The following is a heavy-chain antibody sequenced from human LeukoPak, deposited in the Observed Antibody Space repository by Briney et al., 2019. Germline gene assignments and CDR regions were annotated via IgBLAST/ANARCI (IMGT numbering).Heavy chain of an antibody. CDR2: IKQDGSEK. CDR3: AKVLVLEGSWFDP. J-gene: IGHJ5*02. CDR1: GFTFSSYW. Sequence: GGSLRLSCAASGFTFSSYWMSWVRQAPGKGLEWVANIKQDGSEKYYVDSVKGRFTISRDNAKNSLYLQMNSLRAEDTAVYYCAKVLVLEGSWFDPWGQGTLVTVSS. V-gene: IGHV3-7*03. D-gene: IGHD1-1*01.